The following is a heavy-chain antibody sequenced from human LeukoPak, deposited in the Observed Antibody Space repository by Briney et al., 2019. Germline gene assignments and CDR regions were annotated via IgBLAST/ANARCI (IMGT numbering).Heavy chain of an antibody. CDR2: ISSSGSTI. CDR1: GFTFSDYY. J-gene: IGHJ4*02. V-gene: IGHV3-11*04. Sequence: GGSLRLSCAASGFTFSDYYMSWIRQAPGKGLEWVSYISSSGSTIYYADSVKGRFTISRDNAKNSLFLQMNSLRDEDTAVYYCARDIPYLRGCPDYWGQGTLVTVSS. CDR3: ARDIPYLRGCPDY. D-gene: IGHD3-10*01.